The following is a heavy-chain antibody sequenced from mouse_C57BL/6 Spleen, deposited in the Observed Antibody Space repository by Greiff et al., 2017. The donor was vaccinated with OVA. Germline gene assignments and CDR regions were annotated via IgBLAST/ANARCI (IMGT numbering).Heavy chain of an antibody. Sequence: EVKLVESGGGLVKPGGSLKLSCAASGFTFSSYAMSWVRQTPEKRLEWVATISDGGSHTYYPDNVKGRFTISRDNAKNNLYLQMSQLKSEDKAMYYCARDNYYGSSSDAMDYWGQGTSVTVSS. D-gene: IGHD1-1*01. V-gene: IGHV5-4*01. CDR3: ARDNYYGSSSDAMDY. CDR2: ISDGGSHT. J-gene: IGHJ4*01. CDR1: GFTFSSYA.